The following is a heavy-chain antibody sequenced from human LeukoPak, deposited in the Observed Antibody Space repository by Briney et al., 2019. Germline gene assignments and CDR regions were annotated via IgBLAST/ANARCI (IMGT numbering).Heavy chain of an antibody. V-gene: IGHV1-2*02. CDR1: GYTFTGYY. CDR3: ARENTVVVPAAIGIDY. J-gene: IGHJ4*02. Sequence: ASVKVSCKASGYTFTGYYMHWVRQAPGQGLEWMGWINPNSGGTNYAQKFQGRVTMTRDTSISTAYMELSRLRSDDTAVYYCARENTVVVPAAIGIDYWGQGTLVTVSS. D-gene: IGHD2-2*02. CDR2: INPNSGGT.